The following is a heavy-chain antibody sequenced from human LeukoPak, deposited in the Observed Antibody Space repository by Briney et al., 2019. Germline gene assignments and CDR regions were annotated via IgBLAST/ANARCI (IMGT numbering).Heavy chain of an antibody. CDR1: GFTFSSYS. V-gene: IGHV3-21*01. CDR2: ISSSSYI. D-gene: IGHD6-13*01. Sequence: PGGSLRLSCAASGFTFSSYSMNWVRQAPGKGLEWVSSISSSSYIYYADSVKGRFTISRDNAKNSLYLQMNSLRAEDTAVYYCARGAHRKTPYSSSWYYFDYWGQGTLVTVSS. J-gene: IGHJ4*02. CDR3: ARGAHRKTPYSSSWYYFDY.